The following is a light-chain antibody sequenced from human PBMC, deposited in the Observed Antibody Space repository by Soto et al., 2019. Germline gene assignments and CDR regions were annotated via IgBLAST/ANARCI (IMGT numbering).Light chain of an antibody. CDR2: GAS. CDR3: QQYGSSPYT. CDR1: QSVSSSY. Sequence: EIVLTQSPGTLSLSPGERATLSCRASQSVSSSYLAWYQQKPGQAPNLLIYGASSRATGIPDRFSGSGSGTDFTLTISRLAPEDFAVYYCQQYGSSPYTFGKGTKLAIK. J-gene: IGKJ2*01. V-gene: IGKV3-20*01.